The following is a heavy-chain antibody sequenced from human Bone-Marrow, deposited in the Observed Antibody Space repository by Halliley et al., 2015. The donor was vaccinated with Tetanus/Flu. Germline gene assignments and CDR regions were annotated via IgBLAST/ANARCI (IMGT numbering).Heavy chain of an antibody. CDR3: VKDLTGTWSFDY. CDR2: ISIKGDTT. J-gene: IGHJ4*02. Sequence: EYVSSISIKGDTTLYADSVKGRFTISRDNSRNTLSLQLSGLRADDTAVYYCVKDLTGTWSFDYWGQGTLVTVSS. V-gene: IGHV3-64D*06. D-gene: IGHD1-7*01.